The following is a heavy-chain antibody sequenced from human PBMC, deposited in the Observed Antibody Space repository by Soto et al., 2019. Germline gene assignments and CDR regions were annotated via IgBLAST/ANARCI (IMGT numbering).Heavy chain of an antibody. V-gene: IGHV2-5*01. D-gene: IGHD3-9*01. J-gene: IGHJ6*02. CDR1: GFSLSTSGVG. Sequence: QITLKESGPTLVKPTQTLTLTCTFSGFSLSTSGVGVGWIRQPPGKALEWLALIYWNDDKRYSPSLKSRLTITNDTSKNQVVLTMTNIDPVDTATYYCAHRPTNYDILTGYSYYYYGMDVWGQGTTVTVSS. CDR3: AHRPTNYDILTGYSYYYYGMDV. CDR2: IYWNDDK.